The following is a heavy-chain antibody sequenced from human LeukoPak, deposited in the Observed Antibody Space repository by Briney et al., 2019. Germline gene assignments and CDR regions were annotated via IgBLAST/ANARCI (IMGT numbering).Heavy chain of an antibody. V-gene: IGHV3-7*01. CDR2: IKQDGSKK. CDR3: ASRLLSAYYYGMDV. CDR1: GFPFSSYW. Sequence: GGSLRLSCVASGFPFSSYWMTWVRQAPGKGLEWVANIKQDGSKKSYVDSVKGRFTISRDNAKNSLYLQMNSLRAEDTAIYYCASRLLSAYYYGMDVWGQGTTVTVSS. J-gene: IGHJ6*02. D-gene: IGHD2-15*01.